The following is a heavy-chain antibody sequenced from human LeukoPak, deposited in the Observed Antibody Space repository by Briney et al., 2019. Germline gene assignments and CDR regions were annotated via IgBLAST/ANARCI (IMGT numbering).Heavy chain of an antibody. J-gene: IGHJ4*02. Sequence: SETLSLTCTVSGGSISSYYWSWIRQPPGKGLDWIGYIYYSGSTNYNPSLKSRVTISVDTSKNQFSLKLSSVTAADTAVYYCARVYSRSIFDYWGQGTLVTVSS. D-gene: IGHD6-13*01. CDR3: ARVYSRSIFDY. CDR1: GGSISSYY. V-gene: IGHV4-59*01. CDR2: IYYSGST.